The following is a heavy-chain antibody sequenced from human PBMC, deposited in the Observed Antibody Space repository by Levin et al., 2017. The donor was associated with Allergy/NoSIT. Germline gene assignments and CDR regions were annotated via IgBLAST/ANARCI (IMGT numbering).Heavy chain of an antibody. CDR2: IGTTATYI. CDR3: VRDRAGYNWIPGY. CDR1: GFAFSSHS. D-gene: IGHD1-1*01. J-gene: IGHJ4*02. V-gene: IGHV3-21*06. Sequence: GGSLRLSCVASGFAFSSHSLNWVRQSPGKGLEWVALIGTTATYINYADSVRGRFTISRDNAENSLYLQMNSLRADDTAVYFCVRDRAGYNWIPGYWGQGPLVTVSS.